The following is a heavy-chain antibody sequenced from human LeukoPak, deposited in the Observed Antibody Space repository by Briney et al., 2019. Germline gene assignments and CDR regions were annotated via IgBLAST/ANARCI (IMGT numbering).Heavy chain of an antibody. Sequence: SETLSLTCTVSGGSISSSNYYWGWIRQPPGKGLEWIGNIYYSGSTYYNPSLKSRVTISVDTSKNHFSLKLSSVTAADTAVYYCAGLVAVAGVFDYWGQGTLVTVSS. D-gene: IGHD6-19*01. CDR1: GGSISSSNYY. CDR2: IYYSGST. V-gene: IGHV4-39*02. CDR3: AGLVAVAGVFDY. J-gene: IGHJ4*02.